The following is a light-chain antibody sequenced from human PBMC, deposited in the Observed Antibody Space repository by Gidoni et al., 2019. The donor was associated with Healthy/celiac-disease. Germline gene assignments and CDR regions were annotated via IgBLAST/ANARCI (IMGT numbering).Light chain of an antibody. CDR2: GNS. J-gene: IGLJ3*02. V-gene: IGLV1-40*01. Sequence: QSVLTQTPSVSGAPGQRVTITCTVSSSNIGAGYDVNWYQHLPGTAPKLLIYGNSNRPSVVPDRFSGSKSGTSASLAITGLHAEDEADYFCQSFDSILGNWVFCVGTNLTVL. CDR1: SSNIGAGYD. CDR3: QSFDSILGNWV.